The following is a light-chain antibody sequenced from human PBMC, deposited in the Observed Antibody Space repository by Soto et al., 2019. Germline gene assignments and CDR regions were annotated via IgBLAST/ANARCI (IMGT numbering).Light chain of an antibody. CDR2: DVS. CDR3: SSYTSSSTLV. CDR1: SSDVGGYNY. J-gene: IGLJ1*01. V-gene: IGLV2-14*01. Sequence: QSALTQPASVSGSPGQSITISCTGKSSDVGGYNYVSWYQQHPGKAPKLMIYDVSNRPSGVSNRFSGSKSGNTASLTISGLQAEDEADYYCSSYTSSSTLVFGTGTKVTVL.